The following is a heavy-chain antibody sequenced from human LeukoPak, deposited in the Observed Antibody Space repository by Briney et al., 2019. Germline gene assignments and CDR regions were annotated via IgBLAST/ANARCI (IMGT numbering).Heavy chain of an antibody. D-gene: IGHD3-16*02. Sequence: SETLSLTCTVSGGSISSYYWSWIRQPPGKGLEWIGYIYYSGSTNYNPSLKSRVTISVDTSKNQFSLKLSSVTAADTAVYYCAREVYVWGSYRSGYYYGMDVWGQGTTVTVSS. CDR1: GGSISSYY. J-gene: IGHJ6*02. CDR3: AREVYVWGSYRSGYYYGMDV. CDR2: IYYSGST. V-gene: IGHV4-59*12.